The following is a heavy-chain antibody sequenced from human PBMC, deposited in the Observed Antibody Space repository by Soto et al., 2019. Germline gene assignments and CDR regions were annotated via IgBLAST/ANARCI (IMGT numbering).Heavy chain of an antibody. CDR2: ISGGGSNT. J-gene: IGHJ4*02. CDR1: GFTFSDYY. V-gene: IGHV3-23*01. D-gene: IGHD3-10*01. CDR3: AKDSNKYSSSLRGRYFDY. Sequence: HPGGSLRLSCAASGFTFSDYYMSWIRQAPGKGLEWISFISGGGSNTFYADSVKGRFTISRDNSKNTLLLQMNSLGAEDTAVYYCAKDSNKYSSSLRGRYFDYWGQGIGVTVSS.